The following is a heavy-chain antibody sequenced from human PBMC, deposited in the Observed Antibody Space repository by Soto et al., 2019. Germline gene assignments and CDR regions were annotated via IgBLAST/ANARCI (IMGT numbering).Heavy chain of an antibody. CDR2: INSDGSST. D-gene: IGHD6-19*01. CDR1: GFTFSSYW. CDR3: AVAVAGPTAIGY. J-gene: IGHJ4*02. V-gene: IGHV3-74*01. Sequence: GGPRLSCAASGFTFSSYWMHWVRQAPGKGLVWVSRINSDGSSTSYADSVKGRFTVSRDNAKNTLYLQMNSLRAEDTAVYYCAVAVAGPTAIGYWGQGTLVTVSS.